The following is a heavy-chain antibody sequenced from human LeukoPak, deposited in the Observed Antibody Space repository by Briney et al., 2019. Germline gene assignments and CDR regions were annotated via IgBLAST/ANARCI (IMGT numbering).Heavy chain of an antibody. D-gene: IGHD6-13*01. J-gene: IGHJ6*03. V-gene: IGHV3-48*01. CDR3: ARDTGSSWYFDYYYMDV. CDR2: ISSSSSTI. Sequence: GGSLRFSCAASGFTFSSYSMNWVRQAPGKGLEWVSYISSSSSTIYYADSVKGRFTISRDNAKNSLYLQMNSLRAEDTAVYYCARDTGSSWYFDYYYMDVWGKGTTVTVSS. CDR1: GFTFSSYS.